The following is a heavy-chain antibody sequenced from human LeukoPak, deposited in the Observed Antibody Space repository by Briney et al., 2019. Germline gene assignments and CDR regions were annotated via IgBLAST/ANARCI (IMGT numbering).Heavy chain of an antibody. J-gene: IGHJ5*02. CDR3: ARHGQNRDGYNYSWFDP. V-gene: IGHV4-59*08. Sequence: PSETLSLTCTVSGGSISSYYWSWIRQPPGKGLEWIGYIYYSGSTNYNPSLKSRVTISVDTSKNQFSLKLSSVTAADTAVYYCARHGQNRDGYNYSWFDPWGQGTLVTVSS. D-gene: IGHD5-24*01. CDR1: GGSISSYY. CDR2: IYYSGST.